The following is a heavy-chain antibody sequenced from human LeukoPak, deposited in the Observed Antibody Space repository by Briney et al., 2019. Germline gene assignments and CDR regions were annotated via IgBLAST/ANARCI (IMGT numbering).Heavy chain of an antibody. D-gene: IGHD6-13*01. Sequence: PSETLSLTCAVYGGSFSGYYWSWIRQPPGKGLEWVSAISGSGGSTYYADSVKGRFTISRDNSKNTLYLQMNSLRAEDTAVYYCAKDSRSSSWYFGYWGQGTLVTVSS. CDR1: GGSFSGYY. V-gene: IGHV3-23*01. J-gene: IGHJ4*02. CDR3: AKDSRSSSWYFGY. CDR2: ISGSGGST.